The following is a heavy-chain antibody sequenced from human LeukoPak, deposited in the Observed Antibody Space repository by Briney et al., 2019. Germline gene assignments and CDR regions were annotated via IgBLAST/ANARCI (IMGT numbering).Heavy chain of an antibody. J-gene: IGHJ4*02. CDR2: IKTDGSST. Sequence: GGSLRLSCAASGFTFSSYWMHWVRQAPGKGLVWVSRIKTDGSSTSYADSVKGRFTISRDNAKNTLYLEMNSLRVEDTAVYYCARDFMYSISCAGCWGQGTLVTVSS. CDR3: ARDFMYSISCAGC. V-gene: IGHV3-74*01. D-gene: IGHD6-13*01. CDR1: GFTFSSYW.